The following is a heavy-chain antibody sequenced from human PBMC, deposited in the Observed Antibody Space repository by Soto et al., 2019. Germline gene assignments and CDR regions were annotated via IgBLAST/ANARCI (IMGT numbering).Heavy chain of an antibody. CDR3: AKDVYCSTTGCLRNIVHC. V-gene: IGHV3-30*18. CDR1: GFTFSHYG. CDR2: MSYDGINK. D-gene: IGHD2-2*01. J-gene: IGHJ4*02. Sequence: QVQLVESGGGVVQPGRSLRLSCAASGFTFSHYGMHWVRQAPGKGLEWVSIMSYDGINKLYADSVKGRFTISRDNSKNTLYLQMDSLRAEVTAVYYCAKDVYCSTTGCLRNIVHCWGQGTLVTVSS.